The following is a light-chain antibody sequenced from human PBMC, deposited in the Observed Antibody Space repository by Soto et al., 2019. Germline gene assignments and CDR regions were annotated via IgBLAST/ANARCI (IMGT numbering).Light chain of an antibody. Sequence: QSALTQPPSVSGSPGQSVTISCTGTSSDVGSYNRVSWYQQPPGTAPKLVIYDVTNRPSGVPDRFSGSKSDNTATLTISGLQAEDEADYYCSSFTSSSTWVFGTGTKLTVL. CDR3: SSFTSSSTWV. J-gene: IGLJ1*01. CDR2: DVT. CDR1: SSDVGSYNR. V-gene: IGLV2-18*02.